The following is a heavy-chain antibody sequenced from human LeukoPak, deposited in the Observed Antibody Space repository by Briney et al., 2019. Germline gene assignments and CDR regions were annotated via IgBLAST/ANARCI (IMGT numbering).Heavy chain of an antibody. V-gene: IGHV3-33*07. J-gene: IGHJ4*02. D-gene: IGHD5-12*01. CDR3: ARASGYSGYDPFDY. Sequence: PGGSLRLSCIPSGFTFNSYAMFWVRQAPGKGLEWVSLIWYDGSNKYYADSVKGRFTISRDNSKNTLYLQMNTLRAEDTAVYYCARASGYSGYDPFDYWGQGTLVTVSS. CDR1: GFTFNSYA. CDR2: IWYDGSNK.